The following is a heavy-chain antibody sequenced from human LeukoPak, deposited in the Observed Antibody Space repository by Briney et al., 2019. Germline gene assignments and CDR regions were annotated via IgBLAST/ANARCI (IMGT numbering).Heavy chain of an antibody. V-gene: IGHV3-30*18. Sequence: PGGSLRLSCAASGFTFSRYGMHWVRQAPGKGLEWVAVISYDGSNKYYADSVKGRFTISRDNSKNTLYLQMNSLRAEDTAVYYCAKTPYSNYGGYFDYWGQGTLVTVSS. CDR3: AKTPYSNYGGYFDY. J-gene: IGHJ4*02. D-gene: IGHD4-11*01. CDR2: ISYDGSNK. CDR1: GFTFSRYG.